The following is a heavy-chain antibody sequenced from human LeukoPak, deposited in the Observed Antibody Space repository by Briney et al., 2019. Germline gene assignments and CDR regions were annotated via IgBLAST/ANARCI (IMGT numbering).Heavy chain of an antibody. CDR2: INPSGGST. Sequence: GASVKVSCKASGYTFTSYYMHWVRQAPGQGHEWMGIINPSGGSTSYAQKFQGRVTMTRDTATSTVYMELSSLRSEDTAVYYCVRGSWLSATTSTVTTVGFDYWGQGTLVTVSS. CDR3: VRGSWLSATTSTVTTVGFDY. V-gene: IGHV1-46*01. D-gene: IGHD4-17*01. CDR1: GYTFTSYY. J-gene: IGHJ4*02.